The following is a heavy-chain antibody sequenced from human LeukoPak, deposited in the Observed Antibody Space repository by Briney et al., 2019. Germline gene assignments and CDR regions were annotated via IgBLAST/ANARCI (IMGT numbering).Heavy chain of an antibody. CDR1: GFTFSSYS. CDR3: ASGCSSTSCYTEGVY. Sequence: GGSLRLSCAASGFTFSSYSMNWVRQAPGKGLEWVSSISSSSSYIYYADSVKGRFTISRDNAKNSLYLQMNSLRAEDTAVYYCASGCSSTSCYTEGVYWGQGTLVTVSS. J-gene: IGHJ4*02. D-gene: IGHD2-2*02. V-gene: IGHV3-21*01. CDR2: ISSSSSYI.